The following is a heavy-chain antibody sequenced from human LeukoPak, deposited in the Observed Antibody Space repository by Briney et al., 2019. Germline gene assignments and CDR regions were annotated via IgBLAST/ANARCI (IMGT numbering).Heavy chain of an antibody. CDR3: ARVSGEPHDAFDI. V-gene: IGHV3-20*04. J-gene: IGHJ3*02. CDR1: GFTFSSYA. CDR2: INWNGGRT. Sequence: PGGSLRLSCAVSGFTFSSYAMSWVRQAPGKGLEGGSGINWNGGRTGYAASVKGRFTISRDNAKKSLYLQMKSLRAEDTALYYCARVSGEPHDAFDIWGQGTMVTVSS. D-gene: IGHD3-16*01.